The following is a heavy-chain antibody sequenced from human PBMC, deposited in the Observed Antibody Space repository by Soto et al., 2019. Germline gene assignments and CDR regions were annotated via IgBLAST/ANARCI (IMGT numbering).Heavy chain of an antibody. Sequence: QVQLVESGGGVVQPGRSLRLSCAASGFTFSRYGMHWVRQAPGKGLEWVAVVSYDGTVKFYGDSVKGRFTISRDNSKNTLYLQMNSLRPDDTAVYYCAKSTTMTKENGLDVWGQGTTVTVSS. CDR3: AKSTTMTKENGLDV. CDR1: GFTFSRYG. J-gene: IGHJ6*02. CDR2: VSYDGTVK. V-gene: IGHV3-30*18. D-gene: IGHD4-17*01.